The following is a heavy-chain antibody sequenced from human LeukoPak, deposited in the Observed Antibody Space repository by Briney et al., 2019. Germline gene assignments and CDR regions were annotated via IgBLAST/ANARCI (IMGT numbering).Heavy chain of an antibody. CDR1: GFTFSSYA. D-gene: IGHD3-10*01. J-gene: IGHJ4*02. V-gene: IGHV4-39*01. CDR3: ARRYGSGSYFDY. Sequence: GSLRLSCAASGFTFSSYAMSWIRQPPGKGLEWIGSIYYSGSTYYNPSLKSRVTISVDTSKNQFYLKLSSVTAADTAVYYCARRYGSGSYFDYWGQGTLVTVSS. CDR2: IYYSGST.